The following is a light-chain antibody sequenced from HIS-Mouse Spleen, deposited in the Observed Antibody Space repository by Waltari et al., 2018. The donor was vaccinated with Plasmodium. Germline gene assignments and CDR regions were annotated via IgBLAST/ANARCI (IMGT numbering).Light chain of an antibody. CDR3: QTWGTGMGV. V-gene: IGLV4-69*01. CDR1: SGHSSYA. J-gene: IGLJ2*01. CDR2: LNSDGSH. Sequence: QLVLTQSPSASASLGASVKLTCTLSSGHSSYAIAWHQQQPEKGPRYLMKLNSDGSHRKGDGIPDRFSGSSSGAERYLTISSRQSEEEADYYCQTWGTGMGVFGGGTKLTVL.